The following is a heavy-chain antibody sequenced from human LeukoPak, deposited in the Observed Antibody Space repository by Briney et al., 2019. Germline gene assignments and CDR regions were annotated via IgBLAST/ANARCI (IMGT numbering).Heavy chain of an antibody. J-gene: IGHJ4*02. CDR2: INSDGHST. CDR3: AREGVRTVDFAF. D-gene: IGHD2-8*02. V-gene: IGHV3-74*01. CDR1: GFTFDDYA. Sequence: GGSLRLSCAASGFTFDDYAMHWVRQAPGKGLVWVSRINSDGHSTYYADSVKGRFTISRDNAMNTLHLQMNSLRAEDTAVYYCAREGVRTVDFAFWGQGALVTVSS.